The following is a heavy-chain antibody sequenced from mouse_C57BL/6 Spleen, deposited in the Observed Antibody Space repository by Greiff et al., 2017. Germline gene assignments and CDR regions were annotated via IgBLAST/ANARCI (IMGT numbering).Heavy chain of an antibody. D-gene: IGHD2-3*01. CDR2: IYPGSGNT. Sequence: QVQLQQPGAELVKPGASVKLSCKASGYTFTDYYINWVKQRPGQGLEWIGWIYPGSGNTKYNEKFKGKATLTVDTSSITAYMHLSSLTSEDSAVYFCARDAYDGYPFAYWGQGTLVTVSA. V-gene: IGHV1-84*01. CDR1: GYTFTDYY. J-gene: IGHJ3*01. CDR3: ARDAYDGYPFAY.